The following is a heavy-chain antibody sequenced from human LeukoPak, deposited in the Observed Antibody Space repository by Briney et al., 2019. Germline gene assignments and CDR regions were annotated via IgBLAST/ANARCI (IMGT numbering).Heavy chain of an antibody. CDR1: GFTVSSNY. J-gene: IGHJ4*02. D-gene: IGHD5-24*01. V-gene: IGHV3-23*01. Sequence: HPGGSLRLSCAASGFTVSSNYMSWVRQAPGKGLEWVSAISGSGGSTYYADSVKGRFTISRDNSKNTLYLQMNSLRAEDTAVYYCAKDLEGWLQSSYYFDYWGQGTLVTVSS. CDR3: AKDLEGWLQSSYYFDY. CDR2: ISGSGGST.